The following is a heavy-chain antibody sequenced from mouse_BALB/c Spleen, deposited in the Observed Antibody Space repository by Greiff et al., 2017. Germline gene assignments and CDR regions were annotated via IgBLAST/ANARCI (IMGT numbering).Heavy chain of an antibody. J-gene: IGHJ4*01. CDR1: GYSITSDYA. CDR3: ARNPFYYAMDY. V-gene: IGHV3-2*02. CDR2: ISYSGST. Sequence: EVKLQESGPGLVKPSQSLSLTCTVTGYSITSDYAWNWIRQLSGNQLEWMGYISYSGSTSYNPTLKSRISITRDTSKNQFFLQLNSVTTEDTATYYCARNPFYYAMDYWGQGTSVTVSA.